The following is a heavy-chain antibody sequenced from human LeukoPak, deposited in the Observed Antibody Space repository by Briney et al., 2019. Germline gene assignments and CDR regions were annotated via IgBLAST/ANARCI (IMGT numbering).Heavy chain of an antibody. D-gene: IGHD4-17*01. J-gene: IGHJ4*02. CDR1: GYTFTSYY. V-gene: IGHV1-46*01. Sequence: ASVKVSCKASGYTFTSYYMHWVRQAPGQGLEWMGIINPSGGSTSYAQKFQGRVTMTRDTSTSTVYMELSSLRSEDTAAHYCARIYGYFDRVVSGGQGTLVTVSS. CDR2: INPSGGST. CDR3: ARIYGYFDRVVS.